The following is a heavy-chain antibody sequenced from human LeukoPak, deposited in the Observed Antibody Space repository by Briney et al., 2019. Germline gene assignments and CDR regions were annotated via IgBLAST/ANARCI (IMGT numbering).Heavy chain of an antibody. D-gene: IGHD3-10*01. CDR3: ARERGDGSGSYYMTANWFDP. V-gene: IGHV1-69*13. J-gene: IGHJ5*02. CDR2: IIPVFGTP. Sequence: ASVKVSCKASGGTFSNYAISWVRQAPGQGLEWMGGIIPVFGTPNYAQKFQVRVTITADESASTAYMELSSLRSEDTAVYYCARERGDGSGSYYMTANWFDPWGQGTLVTVSS. CDR1: GGTFSNYA.